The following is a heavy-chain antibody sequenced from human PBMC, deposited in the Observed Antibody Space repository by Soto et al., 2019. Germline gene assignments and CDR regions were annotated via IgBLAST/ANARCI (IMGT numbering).Heavy chain of an antibody. CDR3: AHAYGGRSLY. CDR1: GFSLTADRVG. V-gene: IGHV2-5*02. CDR2: IYWDDTK. D-gene: IGHD1-26*01. Sequence: QITLKESGPPLVKPTQTLTLTCTFSGFSLTADRVGVGWIRQPPGEALEWLAVIYWDDTKTYRPSLESRLTITEDTSKNQVALTLTTMASVDTATYYCAHAYGGRSLYWGQGTLVTVSS. J-gene: IGHJ4*02.